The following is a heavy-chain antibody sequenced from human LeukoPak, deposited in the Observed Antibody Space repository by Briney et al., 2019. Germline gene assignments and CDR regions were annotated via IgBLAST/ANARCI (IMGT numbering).Heavy chain of an antibody. J-gene: IGHJ4*02. CDR3: ARDPGGSYSHGI. V-gene: IGHV3-53*01. D-gene: IGHD1-26*01. Sequence: GGSLTLSCAASGFTVSNNYMSWVRQAPGKGLECVSVIYSGGTTYYADPVRGRFSISRDSSKNTVYLQMNSLRVEDTAVYYCARDPGGSYSHGIWGQGTLVTVSS. CDR1: GFTVSNNY. CDR2: IYSGGTT.